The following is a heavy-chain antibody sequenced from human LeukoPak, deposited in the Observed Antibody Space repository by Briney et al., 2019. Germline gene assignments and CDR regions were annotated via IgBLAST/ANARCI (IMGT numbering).Heavy chain of an antibody. Sequence: SETLSLTCTVSGGSISSYYWSWIRQPPGKGLEWIGYIYYSGSTNYNPSLKSRVTISVDTSKNQFSLKLSSVTAADTAVYYCARGYSRGYWYFDLWGRGTLVTVSS. CDR1: GGSISSYY. CDR2: IYYSGST. CDR3: ARGYSRGYWYFDL. D-gene: IGHD2-15*01. J-gene: IGHJ2*01. V-gene: IGHV4-59*12.